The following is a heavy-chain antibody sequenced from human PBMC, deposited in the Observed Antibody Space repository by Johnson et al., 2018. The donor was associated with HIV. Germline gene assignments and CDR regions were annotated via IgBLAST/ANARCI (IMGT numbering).Heavy chain of an antibody. CDR1: GFTFINAW. Sequence: VQLVESGGGLVKPGGSLRLSCAVSGFTFINAWMSWVRQAPGKGLEWVGRIDSKTDGGTTEYAAPVKGRFTISRDDSKNTLYLQMNSLKSEDTAVYYCTTDQVGRNYGGKYHIWGQGTMVTVSS. V-gene: IGHV3-15*04. D-gene: IGHD1-7*01. CDR2: IDSKTDGGTT. J-gene: IGHJ3*02. CDR3: TTDQVGRNYGGKYHI.